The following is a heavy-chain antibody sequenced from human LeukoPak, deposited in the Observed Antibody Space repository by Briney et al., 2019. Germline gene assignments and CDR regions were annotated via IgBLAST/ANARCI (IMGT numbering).Heavy chain of an antibody. CDR3: ARAASSTRVTYMDV. J-gene: IGHJ6*03. CDR2: INTDESST. CDR1: GFTFSGYW. D-gene: IGHD2-21*02. V-gene: IGHV3-74*01. Sequence: PGGSLRLSCAASGFTFSGYWVHWVRQAPGKGLVWVSRINTDESSTDYADSVRGRFTISRDNAKNTPYLQMNSLRAEDTAVYYCARAASSTRVTYMDVWGKGTTVTVSS.